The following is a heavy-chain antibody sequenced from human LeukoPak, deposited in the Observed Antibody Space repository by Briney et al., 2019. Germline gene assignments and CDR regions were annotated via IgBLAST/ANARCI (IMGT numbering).Heavy chain of an antibody. CDR2: INWNGGSR. CDR1: GFTFDDYG. CDR3: ARAGLYNWNYEGTAYFDY. V-gene: IGHV3-20*04. Sequence: TGRSLRLSCAASGFTFDDYGMSWVRQAPGKGLGWVSGINWNGGSRGYADSVKGRFTISRDNAKNSLYLQMNSLRAEDTALYYCARAGLYNWNYEGTAYFDYWGQGTLVTVSS. D-gene: IGHD1-7*01. J-gene: IGHJ4*02.